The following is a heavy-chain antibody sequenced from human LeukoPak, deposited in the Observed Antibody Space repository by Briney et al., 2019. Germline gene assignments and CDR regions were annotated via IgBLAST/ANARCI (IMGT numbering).Heavy chain of an antibody. V-gene: IGHV4-59*01. CDR3: ARDSNSHLYSYFSMDV. Sequence: SETLSLTCTVSGGSISSYYWSWIRQPPGKGLEWIGFIYDSGSTNYNPSLKSRVTISLDSSKNQFSLNLKSVTAADTAVYYCARDSNSHLYSYFSMDVWGKGTTVTVSS. J-gene: IGHJ6*03. CDR2: IYDSGST. D-gene: IGHD4-11*01. CDR1: GGSISSYY.